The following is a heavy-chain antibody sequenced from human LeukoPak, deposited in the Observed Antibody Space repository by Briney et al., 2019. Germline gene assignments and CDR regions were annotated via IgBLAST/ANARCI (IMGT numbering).Heavy chain of an antibody. V-gene: IGHV1-69*13. J-gene: IGHJ5*02. CDR2: IIPIFGTA. CDR1: GYTFTSYA. CDR3: ARVLMVTPYNWFDP. Sequence: GASVKVSCKASGYTFTSYAISWVRQAPGQGLEWMGGIIPIFGTANYAQKFQGRVTITADESTSTAYMELSSLRSEDTAVYYCARVLMVTPYNWFDPWSQGTLVTVSS. D-gene: IGHD4-23*01.